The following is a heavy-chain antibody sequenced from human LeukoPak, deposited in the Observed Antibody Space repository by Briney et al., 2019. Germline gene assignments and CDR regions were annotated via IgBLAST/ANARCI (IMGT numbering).Heavy chain of an antibody. CDR2: IFYSGGT. CDR3: ARSPPTMRGSLGAFDI. J-gene: IGHJ3*02. D-gene: IGHD3-22*01. Sequence: SETLSLTCTVSGGSINTPNYYWGWIRQTPGKGLEWIGNIFYSGGTYYSPSLTSRVTISLDTSRNQFSLKLNSVTAADTAVYYCARSPPTMRGSLGAFDIWGQGTMVTVSS. CDR1: GGSINTPNYY. V-gene: IGHV4-39*07.